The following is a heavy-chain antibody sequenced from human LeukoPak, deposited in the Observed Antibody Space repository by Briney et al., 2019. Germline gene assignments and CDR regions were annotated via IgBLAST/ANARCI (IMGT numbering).Heavy chain of an antibody. CDR3: AREWGSGSNDY. J-gene: IGHJ4*02. V-gene: IGHV1-2*02. D-gene: IGHD3-10*01. Sequence: ASVKVSCKASGYTFTSYDINWVRQATGQGLEWMGWMNPNSGGTNYAQKFQGRVTMTRDTSISTAYMELSRLRSDDTAVYYCAREWGSGSNDYWGQGTLVTVSS. CDR1: GYTFTSYD. CDR2: MNPNSGGT.